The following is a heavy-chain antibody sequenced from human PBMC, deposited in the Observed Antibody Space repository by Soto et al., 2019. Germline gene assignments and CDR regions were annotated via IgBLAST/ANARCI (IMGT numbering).Heavy chain of an antibody. J-gene: IGHJ4*02. CDR1: GFTFSSYW. CDR3: AYYDFCSGPYYFDY. D-gene: IGHD3-3*01. V-gene: IGHV3-7*01. CDR2: IKQDGSEK. Sequence: GGSLRLSCAASGFTFSSYWMSWVRQAPGKGLEWVANIKQDGSEKYYVDSVKGRFTISRDNAKNSLYLQMNSLRAEGTAVYYCAYYDFCSGPYYFDYWGQGTQVTVSS.